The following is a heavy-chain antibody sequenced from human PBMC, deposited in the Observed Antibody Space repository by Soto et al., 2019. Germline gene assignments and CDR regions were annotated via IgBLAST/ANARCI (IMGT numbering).Heavy chain of an antibody. CDR3: ARDGREYPHYIDY. V-gene: IGHV1-18*01. Sequence: QVQLVQSGAEVKKHGAAVTVSCKATGYTFTSYGISWVRQAPGQGLEWTGWISAHNCNTNYPQKIKGIATMTTDTATNTAYMALRSLRSDDTAVYYCARDGREYPHYIDYWGQGTLVCVSS. CDR2: ISAHNCNT. J-gene: IGHJ4*02. CDR1: GYTFTSYG. D-gene: IGHD2-2*01.